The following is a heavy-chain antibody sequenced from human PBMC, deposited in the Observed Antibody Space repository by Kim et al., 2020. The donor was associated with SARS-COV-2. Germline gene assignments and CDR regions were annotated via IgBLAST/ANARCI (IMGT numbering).Heavy chain of an antibody. CDR3: AKDHTYYYDSSGVLDY. J-gene: IGHJ4*02. V-gene: IGHV3-9*01. D-gene: IGHD3-22*01. Sequence: SVKGRFTISRDNAKISLYLQMNSLRAEDTALYYCAKDHTYYYDSSGVLDYWGQGTLVTVSS.